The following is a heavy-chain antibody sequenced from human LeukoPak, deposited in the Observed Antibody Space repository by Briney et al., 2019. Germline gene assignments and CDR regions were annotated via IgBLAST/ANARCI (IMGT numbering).Heavy chain of an antibody. CDR3: AKVGLGFDF. CDR2: ISYDGATE. Sequence: GGSLRLSCLVSGFKFRDYGMHWVRQAPGKGLEWVAHISYDGATEHYADSVRGRFTVSRDDSKNTAYLQMDSLRPEDTASYFCAKVGLGFDFWGQGTVVTVSS. CDR1: GFKFRDYG. D-gene: IGHD3-16*01. J-gene: IGHJ4*02. V-gene: IGHV3-30*18.